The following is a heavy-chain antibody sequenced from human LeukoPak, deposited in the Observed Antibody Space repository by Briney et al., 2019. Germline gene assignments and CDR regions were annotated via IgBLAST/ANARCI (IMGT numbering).Heavy chain of an antibody. CDR3: AREFVVVTANDAFDI. D-gene: IGHD2-21*02. CDR1: GGSISSSSYY. Sequence: SETLSLTCTVSGGSISSSSYYWGWIRQPPGKGLEWIGEINHSGSTNYNPSLKSRVTISVDTSKNQFSLKLSSVTAADTAVYYCAREFVVVTANDAFDIWGQGTMVTVSS. CDR2: INHSGST. V-gene: IGHV4-39*07. J-gene: IGHJ3*02.